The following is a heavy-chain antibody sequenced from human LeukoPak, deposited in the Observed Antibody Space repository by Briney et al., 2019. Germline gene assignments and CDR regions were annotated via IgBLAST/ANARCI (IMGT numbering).Heavy chain of an antibody. CDR1: GYRFTSYW. Sequence: GESLKISCNGSGYRFTSYWLGWVRQRPGKGLGLMGFIYPGDSDTRYSPSFQGQVTISADKSMSTAYLQWSSLKASDTAMYYCARRRGRYSGDAFDIWGQGTMVTVSS. CDR3: ARRRGRYSGDAFDI. D-gene: IGHD1-26*01. CDR2: IYPGDSDT. J-gene: IGHJ3*02. V-gene: IGHV5-51*01.